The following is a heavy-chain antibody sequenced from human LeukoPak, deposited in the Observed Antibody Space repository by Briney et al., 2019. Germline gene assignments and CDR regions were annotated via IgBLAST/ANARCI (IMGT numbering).Heavy chain of an antibody. V-gene: IGHV4-4*07. D-gene: IGHD2-21*01. J-gene: IGHJ4*02. Sequence: SETLSLTCTVSGGSITGYYWTWIRQPAGKGLEWIGRVSDTGRAYYNPSLERRVTISLDTSNNRFSLKVTSVTAVDTAVYSWARGTEMTPIGGYSPFVYWGQGTLVSVSS. CDR2: VSDTGRA. CDR1: GGSITGYY. CDR3: ARGTEMTPIGGYSPFVY.